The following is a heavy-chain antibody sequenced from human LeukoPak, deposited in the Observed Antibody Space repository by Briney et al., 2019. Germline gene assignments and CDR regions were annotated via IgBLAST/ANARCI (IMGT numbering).Heavy chain of an antibody. CDR2: ISWNSGSI. Sequence: GRSLRLSCAVTGFSFEDYGMHWVRQAPGKGLEWVSGISWNSGSIGYADSVKGRFTISRDNAKNSLYLQMNSLRVEDTALYYCAKDIQGSGSYRYFDYWGQGTLVTVSS. CDR3: AKDIQGSGSYRYFDY. D-gene: IGHD3-10*01. J-gene: IGHJ4*02. CDR1: GFSFEDYG. V-gene: IGHV3-9*01.